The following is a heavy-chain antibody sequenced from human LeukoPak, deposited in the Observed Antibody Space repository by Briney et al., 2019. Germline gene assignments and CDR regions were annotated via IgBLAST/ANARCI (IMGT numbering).Heavy chain of an antibody. Sequence: ASVKVSCKASGYTFTSFGISWVRQAPGQGLEWMGLISAYSGNTNYAQNFQGRVTMTTDTSTRTAYMELRSLRSDDTAVYFCVRGGGPRVIVTVDLDYWGQGTLVTVSS. CDR1: GYTFTSFG. CDR2: ISAYSGNT. D-gene: IGHD2/OR15-2a*01. CDR3: VRGGGPRVIVTVDLDY. J-gene: IGHJ4*02. V-gene: IGHV1-18*01.